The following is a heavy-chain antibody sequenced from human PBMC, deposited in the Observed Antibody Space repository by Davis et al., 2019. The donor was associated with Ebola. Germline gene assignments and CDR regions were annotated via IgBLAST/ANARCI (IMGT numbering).Heavy chain of an antibody. D-gene: IGHD2-15*01. CDR3: ERRGYCSGGSCYSYNWFDP. J-gene: IGHJ5*02. V-gene: IGHV1-69*13. Sequence: SVQVSCKASGGTFSSYAIIWVRHAPGQGLEGMGGLIPTSGTTNYAQKFQGRGTMTADVSTSTAYMELSRLRSEDTAVYSCERRGYCSGGSCYSYNWFDPWGQGTLITVSS. CDR1: GGTFSSYA. CDR2: LIPTSGTT.